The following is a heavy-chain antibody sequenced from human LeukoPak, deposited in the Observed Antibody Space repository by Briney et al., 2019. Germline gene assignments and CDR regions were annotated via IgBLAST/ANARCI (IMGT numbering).Heavy chain of an antibody. D-gene: IGHD6-6*01. CDR2: ISSSSSTI. CDR3: ARDLGRIAARLIDY. J-gene: IGHJ4*02. Sequence: PGGSLRLSCAASGFTFSSYSMNWVRQAPGKGLEWVSYISSSSSTIYYADSVKGRFTISRDNAKNSLYLQMNSLRAEDTAVYYCARDLGRIAARLIDYWGQGTLVTVSS. V-gene: IGHV3-48*01. CDR1: GFTFSSYS.